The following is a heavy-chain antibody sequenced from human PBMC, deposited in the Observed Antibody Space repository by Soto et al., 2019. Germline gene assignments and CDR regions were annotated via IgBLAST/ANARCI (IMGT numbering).Heavy chain of an antibody. CDR3: TRHPTYLDM. J-gene: IGHJ3*02. CDR1: GFTFGASA. CDR2: INSKADNYAT. V-gene: IGHV3-73*01. Sequence: GGSLRLSCAASGFTFGASALQWVRQASGKGLEWVGRINSKADNYATIYAAAVKGRFTISRDDSKNTAFLQMNSLKAEDTAVYYCTRHPTYLDMWGHGTMVTVSS. D-gene: IGHD2-21*01.